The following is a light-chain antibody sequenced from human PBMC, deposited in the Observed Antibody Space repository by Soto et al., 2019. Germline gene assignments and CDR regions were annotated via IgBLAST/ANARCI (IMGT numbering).Light chain of an antibody. Sequence: EVVMTQSPATLSVSPGERATLSCRASEKVGNNLAWYQQKPGQAPRFLIDGASTRATGIPARFSGSGSGTEFTLTISSLQSEDFAFYSCLQYNKCPLSFGGGTMVEIK. J-gene: IGKJ4*01. V-gene: IGKV3-15*01. CDR2: GAS. CDR1: EKVGNN. CDR3: LQYNKCPLS.